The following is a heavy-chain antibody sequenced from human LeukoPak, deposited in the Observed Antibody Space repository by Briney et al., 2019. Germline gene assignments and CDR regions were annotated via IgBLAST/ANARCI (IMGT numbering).Heavy chain of an antibody. J-gene: IGHJ6*02. CDR1: GGSISSYY. Sequence: PSETLSLTCTVSGGSISSYYWSWIRQPPGKGLEWIGYIYHSGSTNYNPSLKSRVTISVDTSKNQFSLKLSSVTAADTAVYYCASSGSDYYDSRFYYYGMDVWGQGTTVTVSS. CDR3: ASSGSDYYDSRFYYYGMDV. D-gene: IGHD3-22*01. V-gene: IGHV4-59*01. CDR2: IYHSGST.